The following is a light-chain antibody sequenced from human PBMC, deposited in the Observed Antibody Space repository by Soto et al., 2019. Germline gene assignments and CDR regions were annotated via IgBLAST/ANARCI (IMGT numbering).Light chain of an antibody. CDR2: DVD. V-gene: IGLV2-14*01. J-gene: IGLJ3*02. CDR3: SSYTSHSTLV. CDR1: SDAIGVYNY. Sequence: QSALAQPASVSGSPGQSITISCTGTSDAIGVYNYVSWYQHHPGKGPKLIIFDVDNRPSGVSDRFFGSKSGNTASLAISGLQPEDEAHYHCSSYTSHSTLVFGGGTQLTVL.